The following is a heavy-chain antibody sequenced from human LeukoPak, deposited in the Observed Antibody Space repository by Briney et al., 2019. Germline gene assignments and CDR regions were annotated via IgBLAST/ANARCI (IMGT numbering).Heavy chain of an antibody. Sequence: GGSLRLSCAASGFILTTYPMYWVRQAPGKGLEWVAVISYDGSNEYYADSVKGRFTISRDNSKNTLYLQMNSLRPEDTAVYYCARSGMYYYGSGDFDYWGQGTLVTVSS. J-gene: IGHJ4*02. D-gene: IGHD3-10*01. V-gene: IGHV3-30*04. CDR3: ARSGMYYYGSGDFDY. CDR1: GFILTTYP. CDR2: ISYDGSNE.